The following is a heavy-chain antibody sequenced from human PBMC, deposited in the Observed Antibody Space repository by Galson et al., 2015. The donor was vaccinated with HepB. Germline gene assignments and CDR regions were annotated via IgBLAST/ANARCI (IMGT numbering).Heavy chain of an antibody. V-gene: IGHV3-21*01. Sequence: SLRLSCAASGFTFDTYSLIWVRQAPGQGLQWVSAIRGDSAYIYYADSVKGRFTISRDNAKNSLYLQMNSLRAEDTAIYYCASRTRFRTGSGPEDYWGQGTLVTVSS. J-gene: IGHJ4*02. CDR2: IRGDSAYI. CDR1: GFTFDTYS. CDR3: ASRTRFRTGSGPEDY. D-gene: IGHD1/OR15-1a*01.